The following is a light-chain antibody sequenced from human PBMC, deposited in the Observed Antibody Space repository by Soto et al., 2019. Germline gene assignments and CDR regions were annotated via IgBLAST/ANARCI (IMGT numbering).Light chain of an antibody. CDR3: NSYTIISAPFV. CDR1: SANIAKNY. Sequence: QSVLTQPPSVSAAPGQKVAISCSGSSANIAKNYVSWYQQHPGKAPKLIIYEVSDRPSGVSHRFSGSKSGNTASLTISGLQAEDEADYYCNSYTIISAPFVFGAGTKLTVL. CDR2: EVS. V-gene: IGLV2-14*01. J-gene: IGLJ1*01.